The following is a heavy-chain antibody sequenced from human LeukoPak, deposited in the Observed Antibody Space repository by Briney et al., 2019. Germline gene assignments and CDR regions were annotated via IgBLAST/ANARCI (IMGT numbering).Heavy chain of an antibody. CDR2: ISWNSGSI. CDR3: ARDRRLWVGSGWQPAYGMDV. D-gene: IGHD6-19*01. V-gene: IGHV3-9*01. Sequence: GGSLRLSCAASGFTFSSYAMSWVRQAPGKGLEWVSGISWNSGSIGYADSVKGRFTISRDNAKNSLYLQMNSLRAEDTALYYCARDRRLWVGSGWQPAYGMDVWGQGTTVTVSS. J-gene: IGHJ6*02. CDR1: GFTFSSYA.